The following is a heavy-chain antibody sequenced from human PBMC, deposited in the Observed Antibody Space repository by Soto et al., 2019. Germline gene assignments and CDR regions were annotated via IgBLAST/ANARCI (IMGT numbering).Heavy chain of an antibody. CDR2: INHSGST. Sequence: QVQLQQWGAGLLKPSETLSLTCAVYGGSFSGYYWSWIRQPPGKGLEWIGEINHSGSTNYNPSLTSRVTISVDTSKNQFSLKLSSVTAADTAVYYCARSIGYCSGGSCSSFDYWGQGTLVTVSS. CDR1: GGSFSGYY. J-gene: IGHJ4*02. V-gene: IGHV4-34*01. CDR3: ARSIGYCSGGSCSSFDY. D-gene: IGHD2-15*01.